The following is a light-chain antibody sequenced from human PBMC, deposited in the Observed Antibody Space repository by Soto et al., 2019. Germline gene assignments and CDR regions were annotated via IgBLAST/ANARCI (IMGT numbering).Light chain of an antibody. CDR3: QKYNSAPLT. CDR1: QGISNY. CDR2: DAS. V-gene: IGKV1-27*01. Sequence: DIQLTQSRSPLSASVGDRVTITCRASQGISNYLAWYQQKPGKVPKLLIYDASTLQSGVPSRFSGSGSGTYFTLTISSLQPEDVATYYCQKYNSAPLTFGPGTKVDIK. J-gene: IGKJ3*01.